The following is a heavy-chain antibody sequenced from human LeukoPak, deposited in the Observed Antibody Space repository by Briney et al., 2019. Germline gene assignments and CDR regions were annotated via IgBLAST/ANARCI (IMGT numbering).Heavy chain of an antibody. D-gene: IGHD6-13*01. V-gene: IGHV3-7*01. J-gene: IGHJ4*02. Sequence: GGSLRLSCAASGFTFSSYAMSWVRQAPGKGLEWVANIKQDGSEKYYVDSVKGRFTISRDNAKNSLYLQMNSLRAEDAAVYYGARDSSSLRRGGDYWGQGTLVTVSS. CDR2: IKQDGSEK. CDR1: GFTFSSYA. CDR3: ARDSSSLRRGGDY.